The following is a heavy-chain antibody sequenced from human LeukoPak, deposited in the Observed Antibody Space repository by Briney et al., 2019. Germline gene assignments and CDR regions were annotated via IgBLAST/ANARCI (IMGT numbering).Heavy chain of an antibody. CDR2: ISSNGDST. D-gene: IGHD1-1*01. CDR3: VKDRAVQLEPGLLGDAFDI. Sequence: GGSLRLSCSASGFTFSSYAMHWVRQAPGKGLEYVSAISSNGDSTYYADSVKGRFTISRDNSKNTLYLQMSSLRAEDTAVYYCVKDRAVQLEPGLLGDAFDIWGQGTMVTVSS. CDR1: GFTFSSYA. V-gene: IGHV3-64D*06. J-gene: IGHJ3*02.